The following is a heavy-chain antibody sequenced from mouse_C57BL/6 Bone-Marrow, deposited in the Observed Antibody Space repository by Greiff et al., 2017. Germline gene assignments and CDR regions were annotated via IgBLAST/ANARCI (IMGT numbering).Heavy chain of an antibody. CDR3: ARTKGYSNCDWYFDV. CDR1: GYTFTSYW. Sequence: VQLQQPGTELVKPGASVKLSCKASGYTFTSYWMHWVKQRPGQGLEWIGNINPSNGGTNYNAKFKSKATLTVDKSSSTAYMQLSSLTSEDSAVYYCARTKGYSNCDWYFDVWGTGTTVTVSS. CDR2: INPSNGGT. D-gene: IGHD2-5*01. J-gene: IGHJ1*03. V-gene: IGHV1-53*01.